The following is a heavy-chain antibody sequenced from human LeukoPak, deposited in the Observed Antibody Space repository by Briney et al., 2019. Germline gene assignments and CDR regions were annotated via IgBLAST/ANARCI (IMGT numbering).Heavy chain of an antibody. Sequence: ASVKVSCKASGYTFSSYGINWVRQAPGQGLEWLGWISGYNGNTNYAHKVQGRVTMTTDTSTSTAYMELRSLRSEDTAVYYCAREGDYDILTGYYGKGFYYMDVWGKGTTVTVSS. CDR3: AREGDYDILTGYYGKGFYYMDV. CDR2: ISGYNGNT. V-gene: IGHV1-18*01. D-gene: IGHD3-9*01. CDR1: GYTFSSYG. J-gene: IGHJ6*03.